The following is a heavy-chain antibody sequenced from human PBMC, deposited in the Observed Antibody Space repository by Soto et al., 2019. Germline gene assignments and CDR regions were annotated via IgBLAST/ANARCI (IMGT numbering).Heavy chain of an antibody. D-gene: IGHD2-2*01. Sequence: QVQLVQSGAEVKKSGSSIKVSCKASGVTFSYYTIHWVRQAPGEGLEWMGRIIPMPGIADYAQKFQGRVTITADKSTNTAYMELSSLTSEDTAVYYCARDQGYCSSISCPNGYNWFDPWGQGTLVTVSS. V-gene: IGHV1-69*08. CDR3: ARDQGYCSSISCPNGYNWFDP. J-gene: IGHJ5*02. CDR1: GVTFSYYT. CDR2: IIPMPGIA.